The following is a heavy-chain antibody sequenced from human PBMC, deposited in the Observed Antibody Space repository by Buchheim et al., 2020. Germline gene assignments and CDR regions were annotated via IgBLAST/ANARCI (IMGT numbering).Heavy chain of an antibody. CDR2: ISGSGGST. V-gene: IGHV3-23*01. CDR1: GFTFSSYA. D-gene: IGHD2-2*01. CDR3: AKDSDIVVVPAARREGYFDY. Sequence: EVQLLESGGGLVQPGGSLRLSCAASGFTFSSYAMSWVRQAPGKGLEWVSAISGSGGSTYYADSVKGRFTISRDNSKNTLYLQMNSLRAEDTAVYYCAKDSDIVVVPAARREGYFDYWGQGTL. J-gene: IGHJ4*02.